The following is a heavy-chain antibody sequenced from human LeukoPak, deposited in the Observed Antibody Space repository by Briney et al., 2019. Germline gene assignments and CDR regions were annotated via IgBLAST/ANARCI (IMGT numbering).Heavy chain of an antibody. CDR1: GFTFSSFT. J-gene: IGHJ4*02. D-gene: IGHD3-16*01. CDR2: VSGSGGGT. CDR3: AKGRMGITFDD. Sequence: PGGSLRLSCAASGFTFSSFTMNWVRQAPGKGLEWVSAVSGSGGGTYYADSVEGRFTISKDNSQNTLYLQMSSLSAEDTAVYYCAKGRMGITFDDWGQGTLVTVSS. V-gene: IGHV3-23*01.